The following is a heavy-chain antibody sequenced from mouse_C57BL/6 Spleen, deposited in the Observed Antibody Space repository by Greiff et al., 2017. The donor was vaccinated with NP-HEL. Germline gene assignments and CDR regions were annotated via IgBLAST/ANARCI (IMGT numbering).Heavy chain of an antibody. V-gene: IGHV1-74*01. CDR2: IHPSDSDT. Sequence: VQLQQSGAELVKPGASVKVSCKASGYTFTSYWMHWVKQRPGQGLEWIGRIHPSDSDTNYNQKFKGKATLTVDKSSSTAYMQLSSLTSEESAVYYCAVIGGNYYGSSSYYFDYWGQGTTLTVSS. CDR1: GYTFTSYW. J-gene: IGHJ2*01. D-gene: IGHD1-1*01. CDR3: AVIGGNYYGSSSYYFDY.